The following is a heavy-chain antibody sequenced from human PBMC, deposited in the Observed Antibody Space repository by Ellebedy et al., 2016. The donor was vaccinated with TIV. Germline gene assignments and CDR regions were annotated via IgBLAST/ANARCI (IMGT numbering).Heavy chain of an antibody. J-gene: IGHJ4*02. CDR3: ARAPTVTSVFDC. Sequence: GGSLRLXXAASGFTISNNYMSWVRQAPGKGLEWVAILHSGGTTFYADSVKGRFTISSDSSKNTLYLQMNSLRVEDTAVYYCARAPTVTSVFDCWGQGTLVTVSS. CDR1: GFTISNNY. V-gene: IGHV3-53*01. D-gene: IGHD4-17*01. CDR2: LHSGGTT.